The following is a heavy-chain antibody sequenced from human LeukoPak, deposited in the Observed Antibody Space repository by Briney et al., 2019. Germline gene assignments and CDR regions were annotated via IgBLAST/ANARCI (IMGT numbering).Heavy chain of an antibody. Sequence: ASVKVSCKASGYTFTSYGISWVRQAPGQGLEWMGWISAYNGNTNYAQKLQGRVTMNTDTSTSTAYMELRSLRSDDTAVYYCARIGGYDYVWGSYHFDYWGQGTLVTVSS. CDR1: GYTFTSYG. V-gene: IGHV1-18*01. D-gene: IGHD3-16*02. CDR3: ARIGGYDYVWGSYHFDY. CDR2: ISAYNGNT. J-gene: IGHJ4*02.